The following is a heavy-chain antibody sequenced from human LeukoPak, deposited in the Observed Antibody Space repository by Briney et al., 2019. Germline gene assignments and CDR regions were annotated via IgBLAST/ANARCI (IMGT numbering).Heavy chain of an antibody. Sequence: ASLKVSCKVSGYTLTELSMHWVRQAPGKGLEWMGGIYPEDGETIYAQKFQGRVTMTEDTSTDTPYMELSSVRSEDTAVYYCATDWGSGNCSGGSCSWGQGTLVTVSS. CDR3: ATDWGSGNCSGGSCS. D-gene: IGHD2-15*01. CDR2: IYPEDGET. CDR1: GYTLTELS. V-gene: IGHV1-24*01. J-gene: IGHJ5*02.